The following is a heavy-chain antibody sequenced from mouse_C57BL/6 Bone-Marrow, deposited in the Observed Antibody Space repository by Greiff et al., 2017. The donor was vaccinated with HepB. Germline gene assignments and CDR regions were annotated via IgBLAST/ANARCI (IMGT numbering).Heavy chain of an antibody. J-gene: IGHJ1*03. Sequence: LQPGAELVKPGASVKLSCKASGYTFTSYWMHWVKQRPGQGLEWIGMIHPNSGSTNYNEKFKSKATLTVDKSSSTAYMQLSSLTSEDSAVYYCARNYGHWYFDVWGTGTTVTVSS. V-gene: IGHV1-64*01. CDR1: GYTFTSYW. D-gene: IGHD1-2*01. CDR3: ARNYGHWYFDV. CDR2: IHPNSGST.